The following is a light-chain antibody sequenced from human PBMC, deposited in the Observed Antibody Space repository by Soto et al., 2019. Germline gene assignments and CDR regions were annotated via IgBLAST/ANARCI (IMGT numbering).Light chain of an antibody. CDR3: QQYKTYSRT. CDR1: QMMSPW. V-gene: IGKV1-5*03. J-gene: IGKJ2*01. CDR2: KAS. Sequence: DIQMTQSPSTLSAPVGDRVTITCRARQMMSPWLAWYQQTPGKAPKILNYKASSLESGVPSRFSGSDSGTEFTLTISSLQPDDFATYFCQQYKTYSRTFGKGTKLEIK.